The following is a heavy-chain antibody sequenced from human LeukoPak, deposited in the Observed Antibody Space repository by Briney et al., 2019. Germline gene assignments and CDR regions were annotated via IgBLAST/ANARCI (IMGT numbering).Heavy chain of an antibody. V-gene: IGHV1-2*06. CDR1: GYIFTDYY. CDR3: ARDRTNSGGWHPFFDY. Sequence: ASVKVSCKASGYIFTDYYIHWVRQAPGQGHEWMGRINPNSGGTNFAQKFQARVTMTSDTSISTAYMEVSGLESDDTAVYYCARDRTNSGGWHPFFDYWGQGTLVAVSS. J-gene: IGHJ4*02. D-gene: IGHD6-19*01. CDR2: INPNSGGT.